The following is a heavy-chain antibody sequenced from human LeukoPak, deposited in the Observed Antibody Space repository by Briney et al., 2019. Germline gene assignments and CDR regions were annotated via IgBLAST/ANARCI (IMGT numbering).Heavy chain of an antibody. CDR1: GGSISSYY. CDR3: ARGRVSRPMTPPEY. Sequence: PSETLSLTCTVSGGSISSYYWSWIRQPAGKGLEWIGRIYTSGSTNYNPSLKSRVTMSVDTSKNQFSLKLSSVTAADTAVYYCARGRVSRPMTPPEYWGQGTLVTVSS. D-gene: IGHD3-22*01. CDR2: IYTSGST. J-gene: IGHJ4*02. V-gene: IGHV4-4*07.